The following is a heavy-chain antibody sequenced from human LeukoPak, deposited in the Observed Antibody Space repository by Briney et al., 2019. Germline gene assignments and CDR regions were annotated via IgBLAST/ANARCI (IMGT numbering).Heavy chain of an antibody. CDR1: GYTFTVYY. V-gene: IGHV1-2*02. J-gene: IGHJ4*02. Sequence: ASVKVSCKASGYTFTVYYMHWVRQAPGQGPEWMGWINPSSGGTNYAQKLQGRVTMTRDTSITTAYMELSRLRSDDTAVYYCARGGSGDEPDYWGQGTLVTVSS. D-gene: IGHD7-27*01. CDR3: ARGGSGDEPDY. CDR2: INPSSGGT.